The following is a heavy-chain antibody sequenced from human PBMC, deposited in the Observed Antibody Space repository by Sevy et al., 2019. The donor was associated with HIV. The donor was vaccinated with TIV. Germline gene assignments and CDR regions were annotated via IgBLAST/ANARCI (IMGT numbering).Heavy chain of an antibody. V-gene: IGHV4-59*13. CDR2: IYYSGGT. D-gene: IGHD3-10*01. CDR1: GGSISGYY. J-gene: IGHJ4*02. CDR3: ARYYGSGTFFDS. Sequence: GSLRLSCTVSGGSISGYYWGWIRQPPGKELEWIGYIYYSGGTNYNPSLKSRLTILVDRSKNQFSLRLSSVTAADTAVYYCARYYGSGTFFDSWGQGTLVTVSS.